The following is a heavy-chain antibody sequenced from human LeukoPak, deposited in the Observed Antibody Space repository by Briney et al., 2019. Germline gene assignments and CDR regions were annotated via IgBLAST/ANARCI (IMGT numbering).Heavy chain of an antibody. CDR2: ISSSSSYI. V-gene: IGHV3-21*01. J-gene: IGHJ4*02. CDR1: GFPFSSYS. Sequence: GGSLRLSCAASGFPFSSYSVNWVRQAPGKGLEWVSSISSSSSYIYYADSVKGRFTISRDNAKNSLYLQMNSLRAEDTAVYYCARTLAVAGTRSFDYWGQGTLVTVSS. CDR3: ARTLAVAGTRSFDY. D-gene: IGHD6-19*01.